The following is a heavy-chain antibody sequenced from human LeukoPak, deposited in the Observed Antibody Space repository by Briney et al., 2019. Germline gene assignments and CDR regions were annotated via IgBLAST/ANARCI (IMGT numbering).Heavy chain of an antibody. V-gene: IGHV4-4*07. D-gene: IGHD4-17*01. CDR1: GGSFSGYY. J-gene: IGHJ4*02. Sequence: SETLSLTCAVYGGSFSGYYWSWIRQPAGKGLEWIGRIYTSGSTNYNPSLKSRVTMSVDTSKNQFSLKLSSVTAADTAVYYCAREVTTVTTRSVYFDYWGQGTLVTVSS. CDR2: IYTSGST. CDR3: AREVTTVTTRSVYFDY.